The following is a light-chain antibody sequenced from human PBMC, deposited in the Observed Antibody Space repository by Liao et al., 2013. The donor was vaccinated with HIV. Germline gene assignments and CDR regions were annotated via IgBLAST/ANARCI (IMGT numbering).Light chain of an antibody. CDR1: KLGDKY. J-gene: IGLJ2*01. CDR3: QAWDRSTATVV. CDR2: QDI. Sequence: SYELTQPPSVSVSPGQTASITCSGDKLGDKYACWYQQKPGQSPVLVIYQDIKRPSGIPERFSGSNSGNTATLTISGTQAMDEADYYCQAWDRSTATVVFGGGTKLTVL. V-gene: IGLV3-1*01.